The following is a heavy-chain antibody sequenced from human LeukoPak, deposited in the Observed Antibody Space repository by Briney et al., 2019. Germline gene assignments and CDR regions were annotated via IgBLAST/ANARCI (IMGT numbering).Heavy chain of an antibody. V-gene: IGHV2-5*01. D-gene: IGHD3-22*01. CDR3: AHRTLTTKTFDY. J-gene: IGHJ4*02. Sequence: ESGPTLVKPTQTLTLTCTFSGFSLSTSGVGVGWIRQPPGKALEWLALIYWNDDKRYSPSLKSRLTITKDTSKNQVVLTMTDMDPVDTATYYCAHRTLTTKTFDYWGQGTLVTVSS. CDR2: IYWNDDK. CDR1: GFSLSTSGVG.